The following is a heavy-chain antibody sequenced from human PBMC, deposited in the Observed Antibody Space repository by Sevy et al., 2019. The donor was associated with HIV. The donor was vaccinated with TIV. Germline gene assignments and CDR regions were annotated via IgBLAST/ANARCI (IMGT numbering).Heavy chain of an antibody. CDR1: GFTFSSYA. V-gene: IGHV3-64D*06. J-gene: IGHJ3*02. Sequence: GGYLRLSCSASGFTFSSYAMHWVRQAPGKGLEYVSAISSNGGSTYYSDSVKGRFTISRDNSKNTLYLQMSSLRAEDTAVYYCVKPSTPIQHDAFDIWGQGTMVTVSS. D-gene: IGHD2-21*02. CDR3: VKPSTPIQHDAFDI. CDR2: ISSNGGST.